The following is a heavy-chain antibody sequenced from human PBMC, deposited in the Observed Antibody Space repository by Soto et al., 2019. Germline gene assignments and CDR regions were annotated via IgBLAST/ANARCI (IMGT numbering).Heavy chain of an antibody. V-gene: IGHV1-69*12. CDR2: IIPIFGAA. D-gene: IGHD3-9*01. J-gene: IGHJ5*02. CDR1: GGTFSSYA. Sequence: QVQLVQSGAEVKKPGSSVKVSCKASGGTFSSYAITWVRQAPGQGLEWMGGIIPIFGAANYAKTFQGRVTITADESTSTAYMELSSLRSQDTAVYYWARDGTGLDDDILTGSLNWFDPWGQGTLVTVSS. CDR3: ARDGTGLDDDILTGSLNWFDP.